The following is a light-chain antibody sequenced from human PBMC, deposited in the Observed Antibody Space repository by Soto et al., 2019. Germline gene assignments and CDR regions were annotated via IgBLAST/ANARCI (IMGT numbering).Light chain of an antibody. J-gene: IGKJ2*01. V-gene: IGKV3-20*01. CDR1: QSVDRSY. CDR2: GAS. CDR3: QQYGSSPPMFT. Sequence: EGVLTQSPGTLSLSPGERATLSCRASQSVDRSYLDWYQQRPGQAPRLLIYGASSRATGIPDRFSGSGSGTDFTLTISRLEPEDFAVYFCQQYGSSPPMFTFGQGTKLEIK.